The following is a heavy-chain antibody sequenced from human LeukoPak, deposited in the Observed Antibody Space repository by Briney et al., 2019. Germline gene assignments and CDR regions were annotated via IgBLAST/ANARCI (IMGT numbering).Heavy chain of an antibody. CDR2: IKQDGSEK. CDR3: ARVQRGYSYNPLGYYYYYMDV. V-gene: IGHV3-7*01. J-gene: IGHJ6*03. CDR1: GFTFISYW. D-gene: IGHD5-18*01. Sequence: GGSLRLSCAASGFTFISYWLTWVRQAPGKGLEWVANIKQDGSEKYYVGSVKGRFTISRDNAKNSLYLQMNSLRAEDTAVYYCARVQRGYSYNPLGYYYYYMDVWGKGTTVTVSS.